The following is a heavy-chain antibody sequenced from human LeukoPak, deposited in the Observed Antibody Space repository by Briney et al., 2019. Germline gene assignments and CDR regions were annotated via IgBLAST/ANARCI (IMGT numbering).Heavy chain of an antibody. D-gene: IGHD3-22*01. CDR3: ARGPTMIVVATSRWFDP. CDR1: GGSFSGYY. V-gene: IGHV4-34*01. Sequence: SSETLSLTCAVYGGSFSGYYWSWIRQPPGKGLEWIEEINHSGSTNYNPSLKSRVTVSVDTSKNQFSLKLSSVTAADTAVYYCARGPTMIVVATSRWFDPWGQGTLVTVSS. CDR2: INHSGST. J-gene: IGHJ5*02.